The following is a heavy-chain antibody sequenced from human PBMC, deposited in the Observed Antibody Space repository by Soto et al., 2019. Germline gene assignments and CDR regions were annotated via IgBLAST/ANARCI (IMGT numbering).Heavy chain of an antibody. Sequence: LGGSLRLSCAASGFTFTRYSMNWVRQAPGKGLEWVSPISSTTNYIYYGDSMKGRFTISRDNAKNSLYLEMNSLRAEDTAVYYCARESEDLTSNFDYWGQGTLVTVSS. CDR1: GFTFTRYS. CDR3: ARESEDLTSNFDY. CDR2: ISSTTNYI. V-gene: IGHV3-21*06. J-gene: IGHJ4*02.